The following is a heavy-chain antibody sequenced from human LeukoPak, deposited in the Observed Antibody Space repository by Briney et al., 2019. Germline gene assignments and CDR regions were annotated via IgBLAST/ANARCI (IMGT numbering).Heavy chain of an antibody. CDR3: ARGRGSGSYYSYYFDY. CDR2: INHSGST. D-gene: IGHD3-10*01. Sequence: PSETLSLTCAVYGGSLSGYYWSWIRQPPGKGLEWIGEINHSGSTNYNPSLKSRVTISVDTSKNQFSLKLSSVTAADTAVYYCARGRGSGSYYSYYFDYWGQGTLVTVSS. V-gene: IGHV4-34*01. J-gene: IGHJ4*02. CDR1: GGSLSGYY.